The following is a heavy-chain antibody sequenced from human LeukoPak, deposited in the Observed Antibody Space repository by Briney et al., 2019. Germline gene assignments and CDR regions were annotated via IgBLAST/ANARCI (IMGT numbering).Heavy chain of an antibody. CDR2: ISGSGGTT. V-gene: IGHV3-23*01. D-gene: IGHD6-13*01. Sequence: GGSLRLSCAASGFTFSSYAMSWVRQAPGKGLEWVSAISGSGGTTYYADSVKGRFTISRDSSKNTLYLQMNSLRAEDTAVYYCAKDRSWQQLVRGFDYWGQGSLVTVSS. CDR3: AKDRSWQQLVRGFDY. CDR1: GFTFSSYA. J-gene: IGHJ4*02.